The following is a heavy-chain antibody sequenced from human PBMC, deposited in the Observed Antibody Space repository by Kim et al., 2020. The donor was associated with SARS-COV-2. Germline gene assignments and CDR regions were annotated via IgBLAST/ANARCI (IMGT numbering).Heavy chain of an antibody. Sequence: GGSLRLSCAASGFTFSSYEMNWVRQAPGKGLEWVSYISSSGRTIYYADSVKGRFTICRDNAKNSLYLQMNSLRAEDTAVYYCARGLRYFDWLSGALDYWGQGTLVTVSS. D-gene: IGHD3-9*01. CDR1: GFTFSSYE. J-gene: IGHJ4*02. V-gene: IGHV3-48*03. CDR2: ISSSGRTI. CDR3: ARGLRYFDWLSGALDY.